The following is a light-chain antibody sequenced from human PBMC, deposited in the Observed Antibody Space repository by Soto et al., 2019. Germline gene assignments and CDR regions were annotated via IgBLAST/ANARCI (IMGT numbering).Light chain of an antibody. J-gene: IGKJ5*01. CDR2: EVS. CDR1: QSLLHITGETF. CDR3: MQSTQLPPT. Sequence: DVVMTQTPXSLSVAPGQPASISCKSSQSLLHITGETFLFWYLQKPGQSPQLXIYEVSTRVSGVPDRFSGSGSGADFTLEISRVETDDVGIYYCMQSTQLPPTFGQGTRLEIK. V-gene: IGKV2D-29*02.